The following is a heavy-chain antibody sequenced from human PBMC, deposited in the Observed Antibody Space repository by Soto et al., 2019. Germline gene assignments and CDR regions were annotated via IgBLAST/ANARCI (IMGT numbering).Heavy chain of an antibody. CDR2: INPSGGST. J-gene: IGHJ4*02. Sequence: QVQLVQSGAEVKKPGASVKVSCKASGYNFTSYYMHWVRQAPGQGLEWMGIINPSGGSTSYAQKYQGRVPMTRDSSARTVYMELSSLRSEDTAMYYCARGYLIGNFDYWGQGTLVTVSS. D-gene: IGHD1-1*01. V-gene: IGHV1-46*01. CDR3: ARGYLIGNFDY. CDR1: GYNFTSYY.